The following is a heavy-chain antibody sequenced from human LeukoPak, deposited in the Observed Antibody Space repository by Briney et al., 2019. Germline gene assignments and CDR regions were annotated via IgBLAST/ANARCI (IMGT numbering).Heavy chain of an antibody. CDR2: IHIDGTT. J-gene: IGHJ4*02. D-gene: IGHD6-13*01. CDR1: GFIVSHNY. CDR3: ARGPRYSFY. V-gene: IGHV3-53*01. Sequence: LSGGSLRLSCAASGFIVSHNYMTWVRQAPGKGLEWISVIHIDGTTYYADSVKGRFTISRDQANNTLYLQMNTLRDEDTAVYYCARGPRYSFYWGQGTLVSVSS.